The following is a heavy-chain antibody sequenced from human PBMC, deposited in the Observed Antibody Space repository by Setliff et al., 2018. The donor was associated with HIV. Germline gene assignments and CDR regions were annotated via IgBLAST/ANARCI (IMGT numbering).Heavy chain of an antibody. D-gene: IGHD6-13*01. J-gene: IGHJ5*02. CDR1: VFTLTGYS. CDR3: VAGFRDLDGSWYWGFFAP. V-gene: IGHV1-58*02. Sequence: SVKESCKACVFTLTGYSMQWVRQTRGQRMEGVGWIVVGSGNTNYTQNFQGRVTIWRDMSTRTVFMEFKSLTVNASAVYYCVAGFRDLDGSWYWGFFAPWGQGTVVTVSS. CDR2: IVVGSGNT.